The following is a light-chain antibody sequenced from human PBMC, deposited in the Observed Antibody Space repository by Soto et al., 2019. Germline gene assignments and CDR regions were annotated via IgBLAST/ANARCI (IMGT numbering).Light chain of an antibody. CDR2: WAS. CDR1: QSVLYSSNNKNY. V-gene: IGKV4-1*01. Sequence: DIVMTQSPDSLAVSLGERATINCKSSQSVLYSSNNKNYLAWYQQKPGQPPKLLIYWASSLESGVPDRFSGSGSGTDFTLTVSSLQPEAVAVDYGEQYYSTPWTFGQGTKVDSK. CDR3: EQYYSTPWT. J-gene: IGKJ1*01.